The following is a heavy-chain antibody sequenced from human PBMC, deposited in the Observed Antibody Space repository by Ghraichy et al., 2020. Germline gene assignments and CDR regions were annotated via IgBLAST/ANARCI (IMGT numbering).Heavy chain of an antibody. CDR3: ARGFNGMDV. CDR2: INHSGST. V-gene: IGHV4-34*01. Sequence: SETLSLTCAVYGGSFSGYYWSWIRQPPGKGLEWIGEINHSGSTNYNPSLKSRVTISVDTSKNQFSLKLRSVTAADTAVYYCARGFNGMDVWGQGTTVTVSS. CDR1: GGSFSGYY. J-gene: IGHJ6*02.